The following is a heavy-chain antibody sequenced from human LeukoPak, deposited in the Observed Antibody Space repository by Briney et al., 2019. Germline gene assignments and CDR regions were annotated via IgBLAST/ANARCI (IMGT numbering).Heavy chain of an antibody. Sequence: ASVKVSCKASGYTFTSYYMHWVRQAPGQGLEWMGIINPSGGSTSYAQKFQGRVTITADESTSTAYMELSSLRSEDTAVYYCASPTVTDDYWGQGTLITVSS. J-gene: IGHJ4*02. D-gene: IGHD4-11*01. V-gene: IGHV1-46*01. CDR1: GYTFTSYY. CDR2: INPSGGST. CDR3: ASPTVTDDY.